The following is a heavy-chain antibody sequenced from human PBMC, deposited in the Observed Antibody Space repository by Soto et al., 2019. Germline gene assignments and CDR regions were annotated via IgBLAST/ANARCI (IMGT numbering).Heavy chain of an antibody. J-gene: IGHJ3*02. CDR3: ARDFFSGGGFDI. D-gene: IGHD2-15*01. V-gene: IGHV4-59*12. CDR2: IYYGGST. CDR1: GGSLSPNY. Sequence: SETLSLTCIVSGGSLSPNYWAWIRQPPGKGLGWLGYIYYGGSTSYNPSLKSRVTISVDTSNNQFSLKLSSVTAADTAVYYCARDFFSGGGFDIWGQGTLVPVSS.